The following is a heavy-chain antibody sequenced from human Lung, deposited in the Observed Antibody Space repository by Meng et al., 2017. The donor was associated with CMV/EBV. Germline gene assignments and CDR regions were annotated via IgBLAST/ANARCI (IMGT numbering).Heavy chain of an antibody. J-gene: IGHJ4*02. CDR1: GGSISTYY. CDR2: NYYSGST. D-gene: IGHD3-16*02. CDR3: ARHQNGGTYPLDY. V-gene: IGHV4-59*08. Sequence: QGQVPEPGPGPVKPSATLSLTCAVSGGSISTYYWSWIRQPPGKGLEWIGNNYYSGSTNYNPSLASRVTISVDSSKNQFSLKLSSVTAADTAVYYCARHQNGGTYPLDYWGQGTLVTSPQ.